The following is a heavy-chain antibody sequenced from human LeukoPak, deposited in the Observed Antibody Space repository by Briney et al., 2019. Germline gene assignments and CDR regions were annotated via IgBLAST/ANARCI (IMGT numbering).Heavy chain of an antibody. J-gene: IGHJ4*02. CDR3: AKDNPYDSSGYYYSANPYYFDY. Sequence: GGSLRLSCAASGFTFSSYAMSCVRQAPGKGLGWVSAISGSGGSTYYADSVKGRFTISRDNSKNTLYLQMNSLRAEDTAVYYCAKDNPYDSSGYYYSANPYYFDYWGQGTLVTVSS. CDR1: GFTFSSYA. D-gene: IGHD3-22*01. CDR2: ISGSGGST. V-gene: IGHV3-23*01.